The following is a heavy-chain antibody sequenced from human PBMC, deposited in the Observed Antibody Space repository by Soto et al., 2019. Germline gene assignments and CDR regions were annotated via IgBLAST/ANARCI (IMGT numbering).Heavy chain of an antibody. D-gene: IGHD3-22*01. CDR3: ARDIYDSSGYYLGSFDY. J-gene: IGHJ4*02. CDR1: GFTFSSYA. V-gene: IGHV3-30-3*01. CDR2: MSYDGSNK. Sequence: SLRLSCAASGFTFSSYAMHWVRQAPGKGLEWVAVMSYDGSNKYYADSVKGRFTISRDNSKNTLYLQMNSLRAEDTAVYYCARDIYDSSGYYLGSFDYWGQGTLVTVS.